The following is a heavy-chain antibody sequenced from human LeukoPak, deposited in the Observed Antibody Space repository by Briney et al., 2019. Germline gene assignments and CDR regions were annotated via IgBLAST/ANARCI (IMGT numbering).Heavy chain of an antibody. Sequence: GGSLRLSCAASGFTFSSYAMSWVRQAPGKGLEWVSAISGSGGSTYYADSVKGRFTISRDNSKNTLYLQMNSLRAEDAAVYYCATLAGDYDIGWFDPWGQGTLVTVSS. CDR1: GFTFSSYA. CDR3: ATLAGDYDIGWFDP. V-gene: IGHV3-23*01. CDR2: ISGSGGST. D-gene: IGHD3-9*01. J-gene: IGHJ5*02.